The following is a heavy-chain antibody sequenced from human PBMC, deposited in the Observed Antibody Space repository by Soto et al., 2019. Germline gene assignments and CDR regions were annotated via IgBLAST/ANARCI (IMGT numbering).Heavy chain of an antibody. V-gene: IGHV3-33*01. D-gene: IGHD4-17*01. CDR3: ARAGYGDYGDYYYGMDV. J-gene: IGHJ6*02. CDR2: IWYGGSNK. Sequence: PGGSLRLSCAASGFTFSSYGMHWVRQAPGKGLEWVAVIWYGGSNKYYADSVKGRFTISRDNSKNTLYLQMNSLRAEDTAVYYCARAGYGDYGDYYYGMDVWGQGTTVTVSS. CDR1: GFTFSSYG.